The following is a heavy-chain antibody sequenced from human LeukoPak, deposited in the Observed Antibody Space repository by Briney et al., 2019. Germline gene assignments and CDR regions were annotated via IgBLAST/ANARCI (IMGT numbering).Heavy chain of an antibody. CDR2: SHYSGST. D-gene: IGHD5-12*01. CDR1: GDSISSGDHY. V-gene: IGHV4-30-4*01. CDR3: ARAAADYNSWYYLDN. Sequence: SQTLSLTCTVSGDSISSGDHYWSWIRQPPEKGLEWIGYSHYSGSTYYNPSLEGRVIISVDMSKNQFSLSLNSLTAGDSAVYYCARAAADYNSWYYLDNWGQGTLVTVSS. J-gene: IGHJ4*02.